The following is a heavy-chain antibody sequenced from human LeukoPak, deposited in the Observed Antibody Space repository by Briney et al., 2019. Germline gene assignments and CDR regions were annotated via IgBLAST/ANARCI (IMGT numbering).Heavy chain of an antibody. CDR3: ARHAGLGGSGRD. V-gene: IGHV4-39*01. CDR1: GGSISRSSYY. J-gene: IGHJ4*02. D-gene: IGHD3-10*01. Sequence: ASETLSLTCTVSGGSISRSSYYWGWIRQPPGKGLEWIGSIYYSGSTYYNPSLKSRVTISVDTSKNQFSLKLSSVTAADTAVYYCARHAGLGGSGRDWGQGTLVTVSS. CDR2: IYYSGST.